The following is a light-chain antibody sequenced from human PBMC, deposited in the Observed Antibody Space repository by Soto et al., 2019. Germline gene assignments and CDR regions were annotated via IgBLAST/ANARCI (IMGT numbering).Light chain of an antibody. CDR2: TTS. Sequence: DIHMTHSPPSLSASVVYRVSITFLASQTVSKFLNWYQQKPGKAPDLLIYTTSTLHSGVPSRFSGSGSGTDFTLTISSLQPDDFATYYCQHYNSYSEAFGQGTKVDIK. J-gene: IGKJ1*01. V-gene: IGKV1-39*01. CDR3: QHYNSYSEA. CDR1: QTVSKF.